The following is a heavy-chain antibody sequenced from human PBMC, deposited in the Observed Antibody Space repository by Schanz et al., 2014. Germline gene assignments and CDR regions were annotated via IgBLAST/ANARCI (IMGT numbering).Heavy chain of an antibody. V-gene: IGHV3-23*01. CDR3: MAMGRNTSHYFDH. D-gene: IGHD1-1*01. CDR1: GFVFRTFA. J-gene: IGHJ4*02. Sequence: EVQLLESGGTVVQPGGSLRVSCAASGFVFRTFAMYWVRQAPGKGLEWVSAITGSGSKTYYADSVKGRFTIARDNSKNTLFLQMDSLRVEDTAVYYCMAMGRNTSHYFDHSGQGTLDTVSS. CDR2: ITGSGSKT.